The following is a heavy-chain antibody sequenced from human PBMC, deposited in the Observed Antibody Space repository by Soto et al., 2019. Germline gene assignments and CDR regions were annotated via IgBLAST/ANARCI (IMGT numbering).Heavy chain of an antibody. CDR2: IIPIFGTA. CDR3: ARGASGWYRDAFDI. CDR1: GGTFSSYA. J-gene: IGHJ3*02. Sequence: SVKVSCKASGGTFSSYAISWVRQAPGQGLEWMGGIIPIFGTANYAQKFQGRVTITADKSTSTAYMELSSLRSEDTAVYYCARGASGWYRDAFDIWGQGTMVIVSS. D-gene: IGHD6-19*01. V-gene: IGHV1-69*06.